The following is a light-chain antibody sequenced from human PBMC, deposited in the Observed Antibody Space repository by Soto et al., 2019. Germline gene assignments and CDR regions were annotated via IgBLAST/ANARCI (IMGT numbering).Light chain of an antibody. J-gene: IGKJ1*01. CDR3: QQYNNWPRT. Sequence: EIVMTQSPATLSVSPGERATLSCRASQNVSNNLSWYQQKPGQAPSLLIYGTSTRATGIPARFSGSGSGTEFTLTITSLQSEDFAVYYCQQYNNWPRTFGQGTKVDIK. V-gene: IGKV3-15*01. CDR2: GTS. CDR1: QNVSNN.